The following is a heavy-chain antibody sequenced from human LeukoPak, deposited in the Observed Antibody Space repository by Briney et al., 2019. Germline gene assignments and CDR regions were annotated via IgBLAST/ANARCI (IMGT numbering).Heavy chain of an antibody. CDR2: ISSNSSYI. Sequence: GGSLRLSCAASGFTFSTYSMNWVRQAPGKGLEWVSSISSNSSYIFYADSVKGRFTISRDNAKNSLFLQMNSLRAEDTAVYYCAREAPSGYQNYPRGFLDYWGQGTLVTVSS. CDR3: AREAPSGYQNYPRGFLDY. D-gene: IGHD3-3*01. V-gene: IGHV3-21*01. CDR1: GFTFSTYS. J-gene: IGHJ4*02.